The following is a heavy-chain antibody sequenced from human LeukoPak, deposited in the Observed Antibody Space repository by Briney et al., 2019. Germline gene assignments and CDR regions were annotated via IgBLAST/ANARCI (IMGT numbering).Heavy chain of an antibody. CDR3: ARVLIAPAGSIIDY. CDR2: IDPSSGGT. V-gene: IGHV1-2*02. CDR1: GYTFTGPY. D-gene: IGHD6-13*01. Sequence: ASVTVSCKASGYTFTGPYLHWVRHAPGQGLELMWWIDPSSGGTNSSQKFQGRVTMARETSITTVYMELSSLTSDDTAIDFCARVLIAPAGSIIDYWGQGTLVTVSS. J-gene: IGHJ4*02.